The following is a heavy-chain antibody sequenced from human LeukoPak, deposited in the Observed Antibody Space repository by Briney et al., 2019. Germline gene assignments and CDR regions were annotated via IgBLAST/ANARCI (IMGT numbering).Heavy chain of an antibody. CDR2: INQGGTT. Sequence: SETLSLTCAVYGGPFSGYYWTWIRQPPGKGLEWIGEINQGGTTNYNPSLRSRVTILIDTSRNQFSLRLSSVTAADTAVYYCATWDGGNSGNRFDPWGQGTLVSVVS. CDR3: ATWDGGNSGNRFDP. J-gene: IGHJ5*02. CDR1: GGPFSGYY. D-gene: IGHD4-23*01. V-gene: IGHV4-34*01.